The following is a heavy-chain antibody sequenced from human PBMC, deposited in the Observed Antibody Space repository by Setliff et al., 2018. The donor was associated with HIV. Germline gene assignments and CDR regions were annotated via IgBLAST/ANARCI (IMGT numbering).Heavy chain of an antibody. CDR1: GFTFSSYA. CDR3: AKEVKQWLVQANYYYYYMDV. CDR2: ISGSGGST. V-gene: IGHV3-23*01. Sequence: PGGSLRLSCAASGFTFSSYAMSWVRQAPGKGLEWVSSISGSGGSTYYADSVKGRFTISRDDSKNTLFLQMNSLRAEDTAVYYCAKEVKQWLVQANYYYYYMDVWGKGTTVTAP. D-gene: IGHD6-19*01. J-gene: IGHJ6*03.